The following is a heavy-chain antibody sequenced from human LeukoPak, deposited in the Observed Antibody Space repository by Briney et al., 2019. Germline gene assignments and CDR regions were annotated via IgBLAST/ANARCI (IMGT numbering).Heavy chain of an antibody. D-gene: IGHD6-25*01. V-gene: IGHV3-21*01. Sequence: GGSLRLSCAASGITFSNCPLNWVRQAPGKGLEWVSSISSSGTYIFYADSVKGRFTVSRDNAKNSLFLQMNSLRAEDTAVYYCARGPSSAWYFDYWGQGTLVTVS. CDR1: GITFSNCP. J-gene: IGHJ4*02. CDR3: ARGPSSAWYFDY. CDR2: ISSSGTYI.